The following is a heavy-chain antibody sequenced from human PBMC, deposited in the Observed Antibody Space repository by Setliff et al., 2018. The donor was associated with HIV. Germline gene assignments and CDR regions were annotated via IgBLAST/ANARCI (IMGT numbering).Heavy chain of an antibody. J-gene: IGHJ4*02. CDR3: ARDRGDRGLVRNYFDY. CDR1: GYTFTSYA. V-gene: IGHV1-3*01. CDR2: INAGNGNT. D-gene: IGHD6-19*01. Sequence: ASVKVSCKASGYTFTSYAMHWVRQASGQRLEWMGWINAGNGNTKYSQKFQGRVTITRDTSASTAYMELSSLRSEDTAVYYCARDRGDRGLVRNYFDYWGQGTLVTVSS.